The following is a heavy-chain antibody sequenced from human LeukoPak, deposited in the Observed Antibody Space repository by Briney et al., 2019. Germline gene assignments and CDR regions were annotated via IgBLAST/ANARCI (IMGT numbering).Heavy chain of an antibody. D-gene: IGHD3-9*01. CDR1: GDSVSSNTVA. Sequence: SQTLSLTCAISGDSVSSNTVAWNWIRQSPSRGLEWLGRTYYRTYGSKRSKWHHDYALSVKSRITINPDTSKNQFSLQLNSVTPEDAAVYYCARAINYDILTGWMNWLDPWGQGTLVTVSS. CDR3: ARAINYDILTGWMNWLDP. CDR2: TYYRTYGSKRSKWHH. V-gene: IGHV6-1*01. J-gene: IGHJ5*02.